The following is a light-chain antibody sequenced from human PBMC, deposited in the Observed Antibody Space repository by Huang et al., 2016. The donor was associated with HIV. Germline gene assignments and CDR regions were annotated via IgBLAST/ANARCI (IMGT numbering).Light chain of an antibody. CDR1: QSVYSSYTSKDY. V-gene: IGKV4-1*01. J-gene: IGKJ1*01. CDR3: QQYYSSPQT. Sequence: DIIMTQSPDSLAVSLGERATLNCRSSQSVYSSYTSKDYMVWFQQKPGQPPRLLLFWASTLEAGVPDRCTGSGSGTHFTLTIASLEAEDAAIYYCQQYYSSPQTFGQGTRVEVK. CDR2: WAS.